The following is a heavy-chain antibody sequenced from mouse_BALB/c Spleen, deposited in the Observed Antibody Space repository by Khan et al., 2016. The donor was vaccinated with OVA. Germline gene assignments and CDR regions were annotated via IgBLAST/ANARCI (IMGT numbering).Heavy chain of an antibody. Sequence: QVRLQQSGPELVRPGVSVKISCKGSGYTFTDYAMYWVKQSHAESLEWIGLISTYSGNTNYNQKFKGKATMTVDKSSTTAYMELARLTSEDSAIXSCARPAYDGYYDYWGQGTTLTVSS. D-gene: IGHD2-3*01. CDR3: ARPAYDGYYDY. V-gene: IGHV1S137*01. J-gene: IGHJ2*01. CDR2: ISTYSGNT. CDR1: GYTFTDYA.